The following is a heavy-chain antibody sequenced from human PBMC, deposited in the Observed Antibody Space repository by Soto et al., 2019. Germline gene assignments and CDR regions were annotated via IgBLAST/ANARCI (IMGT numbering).Heavy chain of an antibody. D-gene: IGHD3-3*02. J-gene: IGHJ3*02. CDR3: ARDTETLGPRANDALDI. Sequence: QAQLVQSGAEMKKPGASVKVFSKATGYTFSAYTMNWVRQAPGQSLEWMGWINAGSGNTKYSQNFQRRVSITRDTSAITVYMELTGLTSEDTAVYYCARDTETLGPRANDALDIWGHGTMVTVSS. V-gene: IGHV1-3*01. CDR2: INAGSGNT. CDR1: GYTFSAYT.